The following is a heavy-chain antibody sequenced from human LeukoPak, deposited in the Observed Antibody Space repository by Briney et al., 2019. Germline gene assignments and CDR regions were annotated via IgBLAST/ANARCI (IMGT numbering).Heavy chain of an antibody. V-gene: IGHV1-46*01. CDR3: ARGRVVTAIGLDY. D-gene: IGHD2-21*02. CDR2: INPSGGST. CDR1: GYSFTSYY. J-gene: IGHJ4*02. Sequence: GESLKISCKGSGYSFTSYYMHWVRQAPGQGLEWMGIINPSGGSTSYAQKFQGRVTMTRDTSTSTVYMELSSLRSEDTAVYYCARGRVVTAIGLDYWGQGTLVTVSS.